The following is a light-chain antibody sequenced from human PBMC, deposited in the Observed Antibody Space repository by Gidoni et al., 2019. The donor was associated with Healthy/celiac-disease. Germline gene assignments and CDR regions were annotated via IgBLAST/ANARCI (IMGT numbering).Light chain of an antibody. CDR2: DAS. J-gene: IGKJ1*01. Sequence: EIVLTQSPATLSLSPGERATLSCRASQSVSSYLAWYQQKPGQAPRLLIYDASNRATGIPARLSGSGSGTDFDLTISSLEPEDFAVYYCQQRSNWPPEGTFGQGTKVEIK. V-gene: IGKV3-11*01. CDR1: QSVSSY. CDR3: QQRSNWPPEGT.